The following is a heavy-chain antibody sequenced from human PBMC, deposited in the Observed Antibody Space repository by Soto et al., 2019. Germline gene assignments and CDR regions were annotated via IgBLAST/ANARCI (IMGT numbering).Heavy chain of an antibody. CDR3: TRDSPLGDY. V-gene: IGHV1-2*02. D-gene: IGHD6-6*01. CDR2: FNPDNGGT. Sequence: QVQLVQSGAEVKKPGASVKVSCKTSGYTFTAYYMHWVRQAPGQGLEWMGWFNPDNGGTNYAQKFQGRVTMTRDTSLNTAYMELSSLGSDDTAVYYCTRDSPLGDYWGRGTLVTVSS. J-gene: IGHJ4*02. CDR1: GYTFTAYY.